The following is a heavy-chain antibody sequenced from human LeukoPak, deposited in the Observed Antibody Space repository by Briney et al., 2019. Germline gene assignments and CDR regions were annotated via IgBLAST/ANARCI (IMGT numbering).Heavy chain of an antibody. V-gene: IGHV3-30*18. CDR3: AKALGDWPTTLDY. CDR1: GFTFSSYG. D-gene: IGHD3-16*01. Sequence: GGSLRLSCAASGFTFSSYGMHWVRQAPGKGLEWVAVISYDGSNKYYADSVKGRFTVSRDNSKNTLYLQMNSLTAADTAVYFCAKALGDWPTTLDYWGRGTLVTVSS. CDR2: ISYDGSNK. J-gene: IGHJ4*02.